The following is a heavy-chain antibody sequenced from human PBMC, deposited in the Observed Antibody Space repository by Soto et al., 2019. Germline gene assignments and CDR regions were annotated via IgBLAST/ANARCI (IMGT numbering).Heavy chain of an antibody. J-gene: IGHJ4*02. D-gene: IGHD6-19*01. Sequence: KPGGSLRLSCAASGFTFSTYSMYWVRQAPGKGLEWVSYISSSSTYIYYADSVKGRFTISRDNAKNSLYLQMNSLRAEDTAVYYCLIAVAGSFAPDYWGQGTLVTVSS. CDR3: LIAVAGSFAPDY. CDR1: GFTFSTYS. V-gene: IGHV3-21*01. CDR2: ISSSSTYI.